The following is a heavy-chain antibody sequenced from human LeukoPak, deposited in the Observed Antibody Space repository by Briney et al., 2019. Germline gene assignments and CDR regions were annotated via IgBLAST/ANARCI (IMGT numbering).Heavy chain of an antibody. CDR3: ARLYSSSFPLY. CDR1: GGSISSYY. V-gene: IGHV4-59*08. Sequence: SETLSLTCTVSGGSISSYYWSLLRQPPGKGLEWIGYIYYSGSTNYNPSLKSRVTISVDTSKHQFSLKLRSVTAADTAVYYCARLYSSSFPLYWGQGTLVTVSS. D-gene: IGHD6-6*01. J-gene: IGHJ4*02. CDR2: IYYSGST.